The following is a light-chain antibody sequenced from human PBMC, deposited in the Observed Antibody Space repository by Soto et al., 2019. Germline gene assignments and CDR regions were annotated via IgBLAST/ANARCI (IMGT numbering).Light chain of an antibody. CDR1: SSDVGGYNY. J-gene: IGLJ2*01. V-gene: IGLV2-14*01. Sequence: QSVLTQPASVSGSPGQSITISCTGSSSDVGGYNYVSWYQQHPGKAPKLLIYGVINRPSGVSSRFSGSKSGNTASLTISGLQAEDEADYYCCSYTSSDTHLLFGGGTKLTVL. CDR2: GVI. CDR3: CSYTSSDTHLL.